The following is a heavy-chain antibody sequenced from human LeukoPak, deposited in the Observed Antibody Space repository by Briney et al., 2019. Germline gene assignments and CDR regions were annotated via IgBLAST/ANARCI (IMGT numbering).Heavy chain of an antibody. D-gene: IGHD3-22*01. CDR3: ARKVPNDSSGYYYRGQFDP. CDR1: GFTFNNYA. V-gene: IGHV3-23*01. Sequence: GGSLRLSCAASGFTFNNYAMNWVRQAPGKGLEWVSGFIGSGATTDFADSVKGRFTISRDNSKNTLYLQMNSLRAEDTAVYYCARKVPNDSSGYYYRGQFDPWGQGTLVTVSS. CDR2: FIGSGATT. J-gene: IGHJ5*02.